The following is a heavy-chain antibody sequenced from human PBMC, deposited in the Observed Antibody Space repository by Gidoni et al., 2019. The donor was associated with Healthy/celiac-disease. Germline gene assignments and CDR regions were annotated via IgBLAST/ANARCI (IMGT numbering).Heavy chain of an antibody. D-gene: IGHD6-6*01. CDR2: ISWNSGSI. V-gene: IGHV3-9*01. J-gene: IGHJ5*02. CDR1: GFTFGDYA. CDR3: AKDRGRYSSSSDNWFDP. Sequence: EVQLVVSGGGLVQPGRSLRLSCAASGFTFGDYAMHWARQAPGKCLEWVSGISWNSGSIGYADSVKGRFTISRDNAKNSLYLQMNSLRAEDTALYYCAKDRGRYSSSSDNWFDPWGQGTLVTVSS.